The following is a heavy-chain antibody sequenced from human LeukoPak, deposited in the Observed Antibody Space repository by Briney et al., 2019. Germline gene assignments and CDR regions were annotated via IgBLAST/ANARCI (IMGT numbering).Heavy chain of an antibody. V-gene: IGHV3-30*04. J-gene: IGHJ4*02. D-gene: IGHD1/OR15-1a*01. CDR3: TLTTPAVLYYFDY. CDR2: ISSDGTNK. Sequence: GWALRLSCSASGFTFSEYAMHWVRQAPCKGLDGVAVISSDGTNKYYATSVRGRFTISRDNSANTLYIDMTTLTGADTSIYYCTLTTPAVLYYFDYWGQGTLVTVSS. CDR1: GFTFSEYA.